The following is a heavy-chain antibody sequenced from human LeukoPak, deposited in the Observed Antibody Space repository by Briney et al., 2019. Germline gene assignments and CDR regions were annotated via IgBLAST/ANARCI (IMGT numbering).Heavy chain of an antibody. Sequence: SETLSITCTVSGGSISSGEYYWSWIRQPPRKGLEWIAFIDYSGSTYYSPSLKSRVTISLDTSKNQFSLKLSSVTAADTAVYYCARMRGNHNMWGQGTMVTVFS. V-gene: IGHV4-30-4*01. CDR2: IDYSGST. CDR1: GGSISSGEYY. J-gene: IGHJ3*02. CDR3: ARMRGNHNM.